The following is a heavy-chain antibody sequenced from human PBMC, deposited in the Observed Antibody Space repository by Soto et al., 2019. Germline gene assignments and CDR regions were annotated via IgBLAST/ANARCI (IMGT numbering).Heavy chain of an antibody. CDR1: GFTVSSFY. V-gene: IGHV3-66*01. D-gene: IGHD3-3*01. CDR3: ESDTFGGAYDFLQ. Sequence: EVQLVESGGGLVQPGGSLRLSCAASGFTVSSFYMTWVRQAPGKGLQWVAVISSGGSTYYADSVKGRFTISRDKSKNTLYLEMNSLRAEETAVYNCESDTFGGAYDFLQGGQGTVVTVSS. CDR2: ISSGGST. J-gene: IGHJ1*01.